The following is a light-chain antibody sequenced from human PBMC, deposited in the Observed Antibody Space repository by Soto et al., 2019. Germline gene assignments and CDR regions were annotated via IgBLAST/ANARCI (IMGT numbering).Light chain of an antibody. CDR2: DAS. V-gene: IGKV3D-20*01. CDR1: QRVSSSY. CDR3: QQYGSPPPT. Sequence: EIVLTQSPATLSLSPGERATLSCGASQRVSSSYLAWYQQKPGLAPRLLIFDASTRSTGIPDRFSGSGSGADFTLTISRLEPEDFAVYYCQQYGSPPPTFGQGTKVDIK. J-gene: IGKJ1*01.